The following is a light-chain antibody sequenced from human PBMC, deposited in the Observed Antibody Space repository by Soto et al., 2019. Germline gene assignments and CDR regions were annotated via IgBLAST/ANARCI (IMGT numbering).Light chain of an antibody. Sequence: DIVLTQSPATLSLSPGERATLFCRASQSVGDRLAWYQQKSGQTPRVVIYDTSKRASDIPARFSGSGSGTDFTLSISSLEPEDFAVYYCQERTNWPPLSFGGGTRVEI. V-gene: IGKV3-11*01. CDR3: QERTNWPPLS. J-gene: IGKJ4*01. CDR1: QSVGDR. CDR2: DTS.